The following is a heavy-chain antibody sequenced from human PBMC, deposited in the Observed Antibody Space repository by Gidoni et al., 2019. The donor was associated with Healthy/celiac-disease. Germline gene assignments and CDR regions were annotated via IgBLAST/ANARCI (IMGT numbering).Heavy chain of an antibody. CDR2: ISGSGGST. CDR1: GFTFSSYA. D-gene: IGHD3-22*01. Sequence: EVQLLESGGGLVQPGGSLRLSCAASGFTFSSYAMSWVRQAPGKGLEWVSAISGSGGSTYYADSVKGRFTISRDNSKNTLYLQMNSLRAEDTAVYYCAKVDYDSSGYYLYFDYWGQGTLVTVSS. J-gene: IGHJ4*02. V-gene: IGHV3-23*01. CDR3: AKVDYDSSGYYLYFDY.